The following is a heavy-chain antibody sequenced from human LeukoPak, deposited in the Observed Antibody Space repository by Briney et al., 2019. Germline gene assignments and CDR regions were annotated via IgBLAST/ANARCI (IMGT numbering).Heavy chain of an antibody. J-gene: IGHJ4*02. CDR3: ARSIAGAAAGTKKYYFDY. Sequence: SETLSLTCAVSGGSISSGGYSWSWIRQPPGKGLEWIGYIYYSGSTYYNPSLKSRVTISVDTSKNQFSLQLNSVTPEDTAVYYCARSIAGAAAGTKKYYFDYWGQGTLVTVSS. V-gene: IGHV4-30-4*07. D-gene: IGHD6-13*01. CDR2: IYYSGST. CDR1: GGSISSGGYS.